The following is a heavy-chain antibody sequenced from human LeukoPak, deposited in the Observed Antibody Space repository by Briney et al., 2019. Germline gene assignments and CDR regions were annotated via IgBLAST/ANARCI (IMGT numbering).Heavy chain of an antibody. Sequence: PETLSLTCTVSGGSISSYYWSWIRQPAGKGLEWIGRIYTSGSTNYNPSLKSRVTMSVDTSKNQFSLKLSSVTAADTAVYYCARATPDIVVVPAARTYYYMDVWGKGTTVTVSS. D-gene: IGHD2-2*01. CDR3: ARATPDIVVVPAARTYYYMDV. V-gene: IGHV4-4*07. J-gene: IGHJ6*03. CDR2: IYTSGST. CDR1: GGSISSYY.